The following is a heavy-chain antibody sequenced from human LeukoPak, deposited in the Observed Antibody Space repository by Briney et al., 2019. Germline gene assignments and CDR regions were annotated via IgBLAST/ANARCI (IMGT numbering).Heavy chain of an antibody. CDR3: ASLYYYDSRSYLSSESTFRY. Sequence: ASVKVSCKASGYTFTDYYMQWVRQAPGQGLEWMGWINPNTGVTDYAQKFQGRVTMARDTSINTAYMDLSSLRSDNTALYYGASLYYYDSRSYLSSESTFRYWGQGTLVTVSS. CDR2: INPNTGVT. V-gene: IGHV1-2*02. CDR1: GYTFTDYY. D-gene: IGHD3-22*01. J-gene: IGHJ4*02.